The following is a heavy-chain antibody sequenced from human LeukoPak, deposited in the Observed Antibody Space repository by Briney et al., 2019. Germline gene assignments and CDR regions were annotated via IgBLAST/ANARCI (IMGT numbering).Heavy chain of an antibody. CDR1: GYTFTSYY. J-gene: IGHJ4*02. V-gene: IGHV1-69*13. Sequence: SVKVSCKASGYTFTSYYMHWVRQAPGQGLEWMGGIIPIFGTANYAQKFQGRVTITADESTSTAYMELSSLRSEDTAVYYCAVHYYDSSGYSTPYFDYWGQGTLVTVSS. D-gene: IGHD3-22*01. CDR2: IIPIFGTA. CDR3: AVHYYDSSGYSTPYFDY.